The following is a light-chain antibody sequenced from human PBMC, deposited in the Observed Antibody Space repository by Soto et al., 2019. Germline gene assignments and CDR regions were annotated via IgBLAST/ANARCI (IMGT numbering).Light chain of an antibody. CDR2: GVI. V-gene: IGLV2-14*03. CDR1: SSDIGYDY. J-gene: IGLJ2*01. Sequence: QSALTQPASVSGSPGQSITISCTGSSSDIGYDYVSWYQQHPGTAPKLIIYGVINRPSGDSNRFSGSKSGNTASLTISGLQAGDEADNYCSSHASRTSVVFGGGTQLTVL. CDR3: SSHASRTSVV.